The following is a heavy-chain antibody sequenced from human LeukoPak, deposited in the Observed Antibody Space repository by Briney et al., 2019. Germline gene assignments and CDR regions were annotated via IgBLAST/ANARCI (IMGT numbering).Heavy chain of an antibody. V-gene: IGHV3-23*01. D-gene: IGHD6-13*01. J-gene: IGHJ4*02. CDR3: AKDRAQQLVLDF. Sequence: GGSLRLSCAAPGFTFSSYAMSWVRQAPGKVLEWVSAIIGSGSSTYYADSVKGRFTISRDNSKNTLFLQMNSLRAEDTAVYYCAKDRAQQLVLDFWGQGTLVTVSS. CDR2: IIGSGSST. CDR1: GFTFSSYA.